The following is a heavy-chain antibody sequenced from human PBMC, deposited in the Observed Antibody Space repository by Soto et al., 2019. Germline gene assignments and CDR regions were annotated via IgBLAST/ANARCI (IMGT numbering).Heavy chain of an antibody. CDR3: AREGVRGMEV. D-gene: IGHD3-16*01. V-gene: IGHV1-8*01. J-gene: IGHJ6*02. CDR1: GYTFTSYA. CDR2: MNPNSANT. Sequence: QVQLVQSGAEVKKPGASVKVSCKASGYTFTSYAINWVRQATGQGLEWMGWMNPNSANTGYAQKFQGRVTMTRTTSISTAYMELSSLRSEDTAGYYCAREGVRGMEVWGQGTTVTVSS.